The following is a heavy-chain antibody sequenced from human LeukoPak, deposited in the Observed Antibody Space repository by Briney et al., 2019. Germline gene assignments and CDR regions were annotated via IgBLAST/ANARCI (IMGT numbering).Heavy chain of an antibody. D-gene: IGHD2-2*01. Sequence: HSGGSLRLSCAASGFTFSSYGMHWVRQAPGKGLEWVAFIRYDGSNKYYADSVKGRFTISRDNSKNTLYLQMNSLRAEDTAVYYCAMIPPGIVVVPAAMSSRLDYWGQGTLVTVSS. CDR3: AMIPPGIVVVPAAMSSRLDY. CDR2: IRYDGSNK. J-gene: IGHJ4*02. V-gene: IGHV3-30*02. CDR1: GFTFSSYG.